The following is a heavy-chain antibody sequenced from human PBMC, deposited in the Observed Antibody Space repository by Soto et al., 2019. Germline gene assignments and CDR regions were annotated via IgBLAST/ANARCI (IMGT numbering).Heavy chain of an antibody. D-gene: IGHD2-15*01. CDR2: INHSGST. J-gene: IGHJ6*02. Sequence: SETLSLTCAVYGGSFSGYYWSWIRQPPGKGLEWIGEINHSGSTNYNPSLKSRVTISVDTSKNQFSLKLSSVTAADTAVYYCARGPYCSGGSCYVPYYYYGMDVWGQGTRSPSP. CDR1: GGSFSGYY. V-gene: IGHV4-34*01. CDR3: ARGPYCSGGSCYVPYYYYGMDV.